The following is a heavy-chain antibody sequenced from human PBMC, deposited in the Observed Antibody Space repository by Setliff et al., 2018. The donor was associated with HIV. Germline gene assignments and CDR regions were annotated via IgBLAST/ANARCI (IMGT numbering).Heavy chain of an antibody. D-gene: IGHD5-12*01. J-gene: IGHJ6*03. CDR3: ARVGHTRGYSGYDVYYYYMDV. Sequence: PSETLSLTCSVSGGSISSHYWVWIRPPPGRGLEWIGYIMYNEGNNFNPSLKSRVTIAVDTSKIELSLRLSSVTAADSAVYYCARVGHTRGYSGYDVYYYYMDVCGEGTTVTVSS. V-gene: IGHV4-59*11. CDR2: IMYNEGN. CDR1: GGSISSHY.